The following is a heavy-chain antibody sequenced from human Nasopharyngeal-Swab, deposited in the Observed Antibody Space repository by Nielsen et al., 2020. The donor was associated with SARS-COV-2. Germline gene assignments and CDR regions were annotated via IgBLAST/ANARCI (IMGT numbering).Heavy chain of an antibody. J-gene: IGHJ5*02. CDR2: MYYSGST. V-gene: IGHV4-61*08. Sequence: SETLSLTCAVSGGSISGDGHSWNWVRQPPGKGLEWIGYMYYSGSTNYNPSLKSRVTISIDTSKNQFSLKLSSVTAADTAVYYCARDSTVFGVVPSWFDPWGQGTLVTVSS. CDR1: GGSISGDGHS. D-gene: IGHD3-3*01. CDR3: ARDSTVFGVVPSWFDP.